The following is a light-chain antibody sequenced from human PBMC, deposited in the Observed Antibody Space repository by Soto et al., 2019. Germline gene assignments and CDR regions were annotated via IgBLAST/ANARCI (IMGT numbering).Light chain of an antibody. CDR1: QSISTS. V-gene: IGKV1-5*03. Sequence: DIQMTQSPSTLSSFVGDRVTISFRASQSISTSLAWYQQKPGKAPKLLIYLASSLESGVPARFSGSGSATDFTLSISSLQPDDFATYYCQQYGSYSRTFGQGTKVDIK. J-gene: IGKJ1*01. CDR2: LAS. CDR3: QQYGSYSRT.